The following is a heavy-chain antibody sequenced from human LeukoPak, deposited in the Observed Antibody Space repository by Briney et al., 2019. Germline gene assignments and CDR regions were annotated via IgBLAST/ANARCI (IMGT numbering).Heavy chain of an antibody. CDR1: GFTFGDYA. J-gene: IGHJ4*02. CDR3: TRSPRWELPGRFDY. V-gene: IGHV3-49*04. D-gene: IGHD1-26*01. CDR2: IRSKAYGGTT. Sequence: GGSLRLSCTASGFTFGDYAMSWVRQAPGKGLEWVGFIRSKAYGGTTEYAASVKGRFTISRDDSKSIVYLKMNSLKTEDTAVYYCTRSPRWELPGRFDYWGQGTLVTVSS.